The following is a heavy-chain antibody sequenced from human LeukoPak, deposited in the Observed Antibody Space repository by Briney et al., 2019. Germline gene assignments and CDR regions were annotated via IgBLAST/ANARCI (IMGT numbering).Heavy chain of an antibody. CDR3: EREGGYCTNGVCSSYAFDI. Sequence: ASVKVSCKASGYTFTSYGISWVRQAPGQGLEWMGWISAYNGNTNYAQKLQGRVTMTTDTSTSTACMELRSLRSDDTAVYYCEREGGYCTNGVCSSYAFDIWGQGTMVTVSS. J-gene: IGHJ3*02. CDR2: ISAYNGNT. V-gene: IGHV1-18*01. D-gene: IGHD2-8*01. CDR1: GYTFTSYG.